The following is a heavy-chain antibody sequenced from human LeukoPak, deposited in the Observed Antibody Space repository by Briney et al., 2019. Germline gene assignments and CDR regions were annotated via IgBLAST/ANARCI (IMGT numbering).Heavy chain of an antibody. CDR1: GFTFSNYW. CDR2: IKQDGSEI. Sequence: GGSLRLSCAASGFTFSNYWMSWVRQAPGRELEWVANIKQDGSEIYYVDSVKGRFTISRDNAKNSLYLQMNSLRAEDTAVYYCVRDKLTGASRLDYWGQGTLLTVSS. CDR3: VRDKLTGASRLDY. J-gene: IGHJ4*02. D-gene: IGHD7-27*01. V-gene: IGHV3-7*03.